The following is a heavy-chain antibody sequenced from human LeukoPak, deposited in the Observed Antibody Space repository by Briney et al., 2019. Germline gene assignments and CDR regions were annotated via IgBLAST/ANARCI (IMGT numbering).Heavy chain of an antibody. Sequence: GGSLRLSCAASGFTFSSYEMNWVRQAPGKGLEWVSYISSSGSTIYYADSVKGRFTISRENAKNSLYLQMNSLRAEGTAVYYVAELDITMIGGVWGKGTTVTISS. CDR1: GFTFSSYE. V-gene: IGHV3-48*03. CDR3: AELDITMIGGV. CDR2: ISSSGSTI. D-gene: IGHD3-10*02. J-gene: IGHJ6*04.